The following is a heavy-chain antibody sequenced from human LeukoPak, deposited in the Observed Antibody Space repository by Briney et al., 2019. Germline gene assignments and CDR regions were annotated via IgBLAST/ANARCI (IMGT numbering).Heavy chain of an antibody. Sequence: SETLSLTCTVSGDSISTTNYYWGWIRQPPGKGLEWIGIFYYSGTTYYNPSLESRVTISVDTSKNQSSLKVSSVTAADTAVYYCARTPRTNIALPEVLWGQGTMVIVSS. J-gene: IGHJ3*01. CDR3: ARTPRTNIALPEVL. V-gene: IGHV4-39*01. CDR2: FYYSGTT. D-gene: IGHD6-19*01. CDR1: GDSISTTNYY.